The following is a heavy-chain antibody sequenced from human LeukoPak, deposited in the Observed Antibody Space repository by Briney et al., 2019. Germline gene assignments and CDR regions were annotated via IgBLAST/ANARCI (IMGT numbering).Heavy chain of an antibody. D-gene: IGHD5-18*01. CDR3: AREVRGYNFPSVYHNGMDV. CDR1: GGSIGRYY. J-gene: IGHJ6*02. Sequence: PSETLSLTCSISGGSIGRYYWHWIRQPPGEGLEWIGYVFYSGSTIYNPSLASRLNISLDTSRNQISLKLKSVTAADSAVYFCAREVRGYNFPSVYHNGMDVWGLGTTVTVSS. CDR2: VFYSGST. V-gene: IGHV4-59*01.